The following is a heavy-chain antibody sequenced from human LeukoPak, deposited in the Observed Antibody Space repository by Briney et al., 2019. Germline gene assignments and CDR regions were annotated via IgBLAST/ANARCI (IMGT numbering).Heavy chain of an antibody. J-gene: IGHJ3*02. CDR1: GYTFTSYG. V-gene: IGHV1-18*01. CDR3: ARDSRGIAVAGHAFDI. Sequence: ASVKVSCKASGYTFTSYGISWVRQAPGQGLEWMGWISAYNGNTNYAQKLQGRVTMTTDTSTSTAYMELRSLRSDDTAVYYCARDSRGIAVAGHAFDIWGQGTMVTVSS. D-gene: IGHD6-19*01. CDR2: ISAYNGNT.